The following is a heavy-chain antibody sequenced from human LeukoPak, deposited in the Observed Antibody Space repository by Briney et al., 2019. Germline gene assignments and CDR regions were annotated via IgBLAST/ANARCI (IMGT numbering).Heavy chain of an antibody. Sequence: GGSLRLSCAASGFTFNNYAMSWVRQAPGKGLEWVSVISASGGTTYYADSVKGRFTISRDNSKSTLLLQMNSLRAEDTAVYYCAKVRWDNSGWYYLDSWGQGTLVTVSS. CDR3: AKVRWDNSGWYYLDS. CDR1: GFTFNNYA. J-gene: IGHJ4*02. CDR2: ISASGGTT. D-gene: IGHD6-19*01. V-gene: IGHV3-23*01.